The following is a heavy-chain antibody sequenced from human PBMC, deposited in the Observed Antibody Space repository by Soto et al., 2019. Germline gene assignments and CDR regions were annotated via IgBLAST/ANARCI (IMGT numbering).Heavy chain of an antibody. CDR2: ISGSGFRP. CDR1: GFTFSSYA. J-gene: IGHJ4*02. D-gene: IGHD3-22*01. V-gene: IGHV3-23*01. Sequence: EESLRLSCAASGFTFSSYAMSWVRQAPGKGLEWVSTISGSGFRPYYADSVKGRFTISRDNSKNTLYLQMSSLRAEDTAVYYCAKDQGYDSSGYYSDYWGQGTLVTVSS. CDR3: AKDQGYDSSGYYSDY.